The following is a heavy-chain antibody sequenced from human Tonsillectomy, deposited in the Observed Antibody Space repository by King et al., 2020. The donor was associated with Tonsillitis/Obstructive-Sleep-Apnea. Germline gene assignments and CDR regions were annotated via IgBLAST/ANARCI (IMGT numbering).Heavy chain of an antibody. D-gene: IGHD3-16*02. CDR2: INHSGST. V-gene: IGHV4-34*01. CDR1: GGSFSGYY. CDR3: ARGLYYDYIWGSYRFDY. Sequence: VQLQQWGAGLLKPSETLSLTCAVYGGSFSGYYWSWIRQPPGKGLEWIGEINHSGSTNYNPSLTSRVTISVDTSKTQFSLKLSSVTAADTAVYYCARGLYYDYIWGSYRFDYWGQGTLVTVSS. J-gene: IGHJ4*02.